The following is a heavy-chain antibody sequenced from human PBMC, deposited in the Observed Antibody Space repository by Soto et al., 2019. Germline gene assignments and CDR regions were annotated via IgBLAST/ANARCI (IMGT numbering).Heavy chain of an antibody. CDR1: GFTFSNYG. D-gene: IGHD3-22*01. J-gene: IGHJ4*02. Sequence: GGSLRLSCAVSGFTFSNYGMHWVRQAPGKGLEWVTSITSSSKYKYYADSVKGRFTISRDNAKNSLYLQMNSLRAEDTAVYYCARAPYYYDSSGYWAYWGQGTLVTVSS. CDR2: ITSSSKYK. V-gene: IGHV3-21*01. CDR3: ARAPYYYDSSGYWAY.